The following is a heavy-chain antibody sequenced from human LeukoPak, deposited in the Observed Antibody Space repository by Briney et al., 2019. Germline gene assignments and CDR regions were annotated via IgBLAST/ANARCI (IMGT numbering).Heavy chain of an antibody. Sequence: SETLSLTCTVSGGSISSSSYYWGWIRQPPGKGLEWIGSIYYSGSTYYNPSLKSRVTISVDTSKNQFSLKLRSVAAADTAVYYCARHGDSWTFDYWGQGTLVTVSS. J-gene: IGHJ4*02. CDR2: IYYSGST. CDR3: ARHGDSWTFDY. CDR1: GGSISSSSYY. V-gene: IGHV4-39*01. D-gene: IGHD6-13*01.